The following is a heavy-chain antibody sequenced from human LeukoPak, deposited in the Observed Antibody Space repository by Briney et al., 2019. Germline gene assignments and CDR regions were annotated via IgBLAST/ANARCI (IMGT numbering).Heavy chain of an antibody. CDR2: IYVGDGT. J-gene: IGHJ4*02. CDR1: GFDFKNTY. CDR3: AKRGLAAAFFR. D-gene: IGHD6-13*01. V-gene: IGHV3-53*01. Sequence: GGSLRLSCAASGFDFKNTYMTWVRQAPGKGLEWVSIIYVGDGTYYADSVKGRFTISRGNSKNTLYLQMNRLRAEDTAVYYCAKRGLAAAFFRWGQGTLVTVSS.